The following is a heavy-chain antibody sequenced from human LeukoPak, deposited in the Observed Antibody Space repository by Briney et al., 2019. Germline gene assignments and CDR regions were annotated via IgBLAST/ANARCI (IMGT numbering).Heavy chain of an antibody. CDR1: GFTFGDYA. V-gene: IGHV3-20*04. Sequence: GGSLRFSCTASGFTFGDYAMSWVRQAPGKGLEWISGINWNGGSTGYADSVKGRFTISRANAKNSLYLQMNSLGAEDTALYYCARIYYAFDYWGQGTLVTVSS. CDR3: ARIYYAFDY. CDR2: INWNGGST. J-gene: IGHJ4*02. D-gene: IGHD3-22*01.